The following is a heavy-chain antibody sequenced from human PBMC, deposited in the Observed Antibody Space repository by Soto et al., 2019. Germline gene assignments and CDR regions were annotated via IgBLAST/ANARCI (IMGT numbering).Heavy chain of an antibody. V-gene: IGHV3-23*01. CDR1: GFTFSSYA. CDR3: AKDHVPYCSSTSCPFPGY. CDR2: ISGSGGST. J-gene: IGHJ4*02. D-gene: IGHD2-2*01. Sequence: PGGSLRLSCAASGFTFSSYAMSWVRQAPGKGLEWVSAISGSGGSTYYADSVKGRFTISRDNSKNTLYLRMNSLRAEDTAVYYCAKDHVPYCSSTSCPFPGYWGQGTLVTVSS.